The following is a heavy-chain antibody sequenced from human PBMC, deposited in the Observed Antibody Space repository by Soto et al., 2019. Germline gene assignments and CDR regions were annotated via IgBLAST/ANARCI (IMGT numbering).Heavy chain of an antibody. Sequence: ASVKVSFKASGYTFTSYAMPWVLQAPGQRLEWMGWINAGNGNTKYSQKFQGRVTITRDTSASTAYMELSSLRSEDTAVYYCARDPSYYGMDVWGQGTTVTVSS. J-gene: IGHJ6*02. CDR2: INAGNGNT. CDR1: GYTFTSYA. V-gene: IGHV1-3*01. CDR3: ARDPSYYGMDV.